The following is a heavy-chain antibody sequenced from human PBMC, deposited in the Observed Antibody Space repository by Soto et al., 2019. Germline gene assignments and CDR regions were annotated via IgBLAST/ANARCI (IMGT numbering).Heavy chain of an antibody. D-gene: IGHD6-19*01. J-gene: IGHJ4*02. CDR3: ARVGLGAYDY. CDR2: IIPTLGTP. Sequence: QVQLVQSGAEVKKPGSSVKVSCKASGGIFSNFGFNWMRQAPGQGLEWMGGIIPTLGTPHYAQKFLGRVTITADESTRTVYMEMSSLTVEDTAVYYCARVGLGAYDYWGQGTLVIVSS. CDR1: GGIFSNFG. V-gene: IGHV1-69*01.